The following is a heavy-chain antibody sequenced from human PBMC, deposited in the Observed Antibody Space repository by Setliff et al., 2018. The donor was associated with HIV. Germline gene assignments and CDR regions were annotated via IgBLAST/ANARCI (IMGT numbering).Heavy chain of an antibody. J-gene: IGHJ4*02. CDR2: IYYSGST. Sequence: SETLSLTCTVSGGSISSGTYYWSWIRQHPGKGLEWIGYIYYSGSTYYNPSLKSRVTISVDTSRNQFSLKLSSVTAADTAIYYCARGRDYYGSGSYYPLGYWGQGTLVTVSS. CDR3: ARGRDYYGSGSYYPLGY. V-gene: IGHV4-31*03. CDR1: GGSISSGTYY. D-gene: IGHD3-10*01.